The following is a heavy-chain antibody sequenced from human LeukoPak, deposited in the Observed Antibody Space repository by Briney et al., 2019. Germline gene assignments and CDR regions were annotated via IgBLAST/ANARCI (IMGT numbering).Heavy chain of an antibody. J-gene: IGHJ6*03. Sequence: PGGSLRLSCAASGFTFDDYAMHWVRQAPGKGLEWVSGISWNSGSIGYADSVKGRFTISRDNSKNTLYLQMNSLRAEDTAVYYCAKSGGYYYYMDVWGKGTTVTVSS. CDR1: GFTFDDYA. V-gene: IGHV3-9*01. CDR2: ISWNSGSI. CDR3: AKSGGYYYYMDV. D-gene: IGHD2-15*01.